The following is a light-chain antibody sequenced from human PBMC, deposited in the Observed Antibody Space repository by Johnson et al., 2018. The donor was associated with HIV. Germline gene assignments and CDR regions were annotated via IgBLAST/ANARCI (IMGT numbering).Light chain of an antibody. CDR3: ETWVGSLTIGGV. V-gene: IGLV1-51*02. Sequence: QSVLTQPPSVSAAPGQKVSISCSGSSSNIGNNHVSWYQQFPGAAPKLLIYEDKKRPSGSPYRFSGSKSGTSATLGITGLQNGDEADYYCETWVGSLTIGGVFGTGTKVTVL. CDR1: SSNIGNNH. CDR2: EDK. J-gene: IGLJ1*01.